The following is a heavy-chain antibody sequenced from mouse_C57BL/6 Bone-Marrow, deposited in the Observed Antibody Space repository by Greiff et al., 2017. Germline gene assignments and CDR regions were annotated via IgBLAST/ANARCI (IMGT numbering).Heavy chain of an antibody. V-gene: IGHV14-4*01. J-gene: IGHJ4*01. D-gene: IGHD3-1*01. CDR2: IDPENGDT. CDR1: GFNIKDDY. Sequence: VQLQQSGAELVRPGASVKLSCTASGFNIKDDYMHWVKQRPEQGLEWIGWIDPENGDTEYASKFQGKATITADTSSNIAYLQLSSLTSEDTAVYYCTTRGYSEAMDYWGQGTSVTVSS. CDR3: TTRGYSEAMDY.